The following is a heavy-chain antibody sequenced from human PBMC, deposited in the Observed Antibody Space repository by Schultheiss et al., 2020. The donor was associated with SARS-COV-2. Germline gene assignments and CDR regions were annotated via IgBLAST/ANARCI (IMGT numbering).Heavy chain of an antibody. CDR2: INPNSGGT. V-gene: IGHV1-2*02. CDR1: GYTFTGYY. J-gene: IGHJ6*02. D-gene: IGHD2-15*01. Sequence: ASVKVSCKASGYTFTGYYMHWVRQAPGQGLDWMGWINPNSGGTNYAQKFQGRVTMTRDTSISTAYMELSRLRSDDTAVYYCARGSGYDHYYGMDVWGQGTTVTVSS. CDR3: ARGSGYDHYYGMDV.